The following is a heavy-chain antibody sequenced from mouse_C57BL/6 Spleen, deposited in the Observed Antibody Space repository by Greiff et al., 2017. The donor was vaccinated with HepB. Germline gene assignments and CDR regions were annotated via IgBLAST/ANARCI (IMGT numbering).Heavy chain of an antibody. CDR3: ARDLGTTVVLHWYFDV. J-gene: IGHJ1*03. Sequence: EVQLQESGPGLVKPSQSLSLTCSVTGYSITSGYYWNWIRQFPGNKLEWMGYISYDGSNNYNPSLKNRISITRDTSKNQFFLTLNSVTTEDTATYYCARDLGTTVVLHWYFDVWGTGTTVTVSS. CDR1: GYSITSGYY. V-gene: IGHV3-6*01. D-gene: IGHD1-1*01. CDR2: ISYDGSN.